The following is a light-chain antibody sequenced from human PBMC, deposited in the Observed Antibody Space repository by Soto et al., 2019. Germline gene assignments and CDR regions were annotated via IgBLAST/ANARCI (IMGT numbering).Light chain of an antibody. J-gene: IGLJ2*01. V-gene: IGLV2-14*01. CDR2: EVS. CDR3: SSFNPGSTLI. Sequence: QSALTQPASVSGSLGQSITISCTGTITDVGFYNFVSWYQLVPGKAPKVIIYEVSNRPSGVSSRFSGSKSGNTASLSISGLQHEDEADYFCSSFNPGSTLIFGGGTKVTVL. CDR1: ITDVGFYNF.